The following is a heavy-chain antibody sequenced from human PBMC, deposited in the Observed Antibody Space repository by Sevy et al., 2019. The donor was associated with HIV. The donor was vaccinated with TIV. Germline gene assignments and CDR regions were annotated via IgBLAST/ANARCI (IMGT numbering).Heavy chain of an antibody. V-gene: IGHV3-48*03. CDR3: ARDLPPSATTVSHFDY. D-gene: IGHD4-17*01. J-gene: IGHJ4*02. Sequence: GGSLRLSCAASGFTFSSYEMNWVRQAPGKGLEWVSYISNTGSSIYYSDSVKGRVTMSSDNAKNSLYLQMNSLRGEDTAVYYCARDLPPSATTVSHFDYWGRGTLVTVSS. CDR1: GFTFSSYE. CDR2: ISNTGSSI.